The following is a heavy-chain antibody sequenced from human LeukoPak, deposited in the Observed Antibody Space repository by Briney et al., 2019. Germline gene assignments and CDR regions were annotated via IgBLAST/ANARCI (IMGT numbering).Heavy chain of an antibody. D-gene: IGHD2-2*01. V-gene: IGHV3-15*01. Sequence: GGSLRLSCATSGITFNKAWMSWVRQAPGKGLEWVGRIKSKTDGGTADYAAFVKGRFTISRDDSKNMVFLQMNSLRAEDTAVYYCAKDRHGFALGYCSSTSCYGPLDYWGQGTLVTVSS. CDR3: AKDRHGFALGYCSSTSCYGPLDY. CDR2: IKSKTDGGTA. J-gene: IGHJ4*02. CDR1: GITFNKAW.